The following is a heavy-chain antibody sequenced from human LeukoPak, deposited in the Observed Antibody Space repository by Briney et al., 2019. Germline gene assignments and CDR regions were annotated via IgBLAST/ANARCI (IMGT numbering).Heavy chain of an antibody. CDR1: GGSISSYY. CDR2: INHSGST. CDR3: ARDGSGWLRIFDY. D-gene: IGHD6-19*01. Sequence: SETLSLTCTVSGGSISSYYWSWIRQPPGKGLEWIGEINHSGSTNYNPSLKSRVTISVDTSENQFSLRLSSVTAADTAVYYCARDGSGWLRIFDYWGQGTLVTVSS. J-gene: IGHJ4*02. V-gene: IGHV4-34*01.